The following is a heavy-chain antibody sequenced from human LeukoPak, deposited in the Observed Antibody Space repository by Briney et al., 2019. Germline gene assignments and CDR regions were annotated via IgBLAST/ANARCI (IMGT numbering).Heavy chain of an antibody. Sequence: ASVKVSCKASGYTFTTYGISWVRQAPGQGLEWMGWINPNSGGTNYAQKFQGRVTMTRDTSISTAYMELSRLRSDDTAVYYCAMAQIVGATPFDYWGQGTLVTVSS. J-gene: IGHJ4*02. CDR2: INPNSGGT. D-gene: IGHD1-26*01. CDR1: GYTFTTYG. V-gene: IGHV1-2*02. CDR3: AMAQIVGATPFDY.